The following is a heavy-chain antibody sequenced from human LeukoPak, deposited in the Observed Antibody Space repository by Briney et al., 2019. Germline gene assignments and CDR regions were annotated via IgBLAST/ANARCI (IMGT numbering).Heavy chain of an antibody. J-gene: IGHJ4*02. D-gene: IGHD6-13*01. V-gene: IGHV4-38-2*01. CDR1: GYSISSGYY. CDR3: ARSYGSSWYKAH. Sequence: KPSETLSLTGAVSGYSISSGYYWGWIRQPPGKGLEWIGSIYHSGSTYYNPPLKSRVTISLDTSKNQFSLKLSSVTAADTAVYYCARSYGSSWYKAHWGQGTLVTVSS. CDR2: IYHSGST.